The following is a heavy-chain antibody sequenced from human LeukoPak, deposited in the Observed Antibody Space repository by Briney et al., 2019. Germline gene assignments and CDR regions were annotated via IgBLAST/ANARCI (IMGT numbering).Heavy chain of an antibody. Sequence: SETLSLTCAVYGGSFSGYYWNWIRQPPGKGLEWIGEINHSGSTNYNPSLKSRVTISVDTSKNQFSLKLSSVTAADTAVYYCARRYYDSSGSRRFDYWGQGTLVTVSS. D-gene: IGHD3-22*01. CDR1: GGSFSGYY. CDR2: INHSGST. J-gene: IGHJ4*02. CDR3: ARRYYDSSGSRRFDY. V-gene: IGHV4-34*01.